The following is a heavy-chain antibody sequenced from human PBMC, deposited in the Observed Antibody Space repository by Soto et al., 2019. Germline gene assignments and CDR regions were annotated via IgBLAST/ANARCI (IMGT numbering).Heavy chain of an antibody. Sequence: AGVKVLCKGSGYSFTKHGISWVRQAPGQGIEWMGWISDYNGNTNYAQKLQGRVTMTTDTSTSTAYMELRSLRSDDTAVYYCARARGYIYGKVPHDAFDIWGQGTMVTVSS. CDR3: ARARGYIYGKVPHDAFDI. V-gene: IGHV1-18*01. CDR1: GYSFTKHG. CDR2: ISDYNGNT. J-gene: IGHJ3*02. D-gene: IGHD5-18*01.